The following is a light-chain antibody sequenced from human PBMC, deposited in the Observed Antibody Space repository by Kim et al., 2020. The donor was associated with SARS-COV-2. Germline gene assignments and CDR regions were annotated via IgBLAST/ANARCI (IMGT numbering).Light chain of an antibody. CDR2: DAS. Sequence: SPGERATLSCRASQRVSSYLAWYQQKPGQAPRLLIYDASNRATGIPARFSGSGSGTDFTLTISSLEPEDFAVYYCQQRSNWPPLTFGGGTKVEI. CDR1: QRVSSY. CDR3: QQRSNWPPLT. J-gene: IGKJ4*01. V-gene: IGKV3-11*01.